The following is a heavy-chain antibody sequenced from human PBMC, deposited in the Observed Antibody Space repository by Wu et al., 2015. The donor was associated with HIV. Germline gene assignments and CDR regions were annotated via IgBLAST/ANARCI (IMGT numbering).Heavy chain of an antibody. CDR1: GGIFSNFG. V-gene: IGHV1-69*12. D-gene: IGHD1-20*01. J-gene: IGHJ4*02. CDR2: IIPMFKTP. Sequence: QVQLEQSGAEMKKPGSSMKVSCKASGGIFSNFGVSWVRQAPGRGPEWLGGIIPMFKTPNYARDFRGRVTISADESANTIYLELRGLKFGDTAVYFCVRDTSLTGQTWGLGTLVTVSS. CDR3: VRDTSLTGQT.